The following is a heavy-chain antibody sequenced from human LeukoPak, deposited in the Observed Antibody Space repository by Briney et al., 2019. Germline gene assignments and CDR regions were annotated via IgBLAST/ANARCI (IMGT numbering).Heavy chain of an antibody. CDR3: ARARYYYDSSGYFNY. V-gene: IGHV1-2*02. J-gene: IGHJ4*02. D-gene: IGHD3-22*01. Sequence: ASVKVSCKASGGTFSSYAISWVRQAPGQGLEWMGWINPNSGGTNYAQKFQGRVTMTRDTSISTAYMELSRLRSDDTAVYYCARARYYYDSSGYFNYWGQGTLVTVSS. CDR2: INPNSGGT. CDR1: GGTFSSYA.